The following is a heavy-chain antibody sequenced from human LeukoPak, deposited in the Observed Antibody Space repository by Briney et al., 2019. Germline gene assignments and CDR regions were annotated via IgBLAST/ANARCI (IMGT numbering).Heavy chain of an antibody. CDR3: ARHGGRAAAGWGDNWFDP. CDR2: IYHSGSS. Sequence: SETLSLTCTVSGGSISSYYWSWIRQPPGKGLEWIGYIYHSGSSNHNPSLKSRVTISVDTSKKQFSLKLSSVTAADTAVYYCARHGGRAAAGWGDNWFDPWGQGTLVTVPS. J-gene: IGHJ5*02. V-gene: IGHV4-59*08. D-gene: IGHD6-13*01. CDR1: GGSISSYY.